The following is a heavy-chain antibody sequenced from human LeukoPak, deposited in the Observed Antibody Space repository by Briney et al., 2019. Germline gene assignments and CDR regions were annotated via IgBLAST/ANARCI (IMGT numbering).Heavy chain of an antibody. CDR1: GGSISSSSYY. J-gene: IGHJ4*02. CDR3: VTHRFSEWLPDY. V-gene: IGHV4-39*01. D-gene: IGHD3-3*01. Sequence: SETLSLTCAVSGGSISSSSYYWGWIRQPPGKGLEWIGSIYYSGSTYYNRSLKSRLTISVDTSENQFSLKLSSVTAADTAVYYCVTHRFSEWLPDYWGQGTLVTVSS. CDR2: IYYSGST.